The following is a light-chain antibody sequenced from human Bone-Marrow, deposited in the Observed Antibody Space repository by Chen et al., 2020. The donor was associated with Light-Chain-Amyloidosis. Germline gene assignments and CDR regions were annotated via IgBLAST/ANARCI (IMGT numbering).Light chain of an antibody. CDR3: LFSYNGTWV. J-gene: IGLJ3*02. CDR2: NTN. CDR1: TGTVTSGHY. Sequence: QAVVTQEPSLTVSPGGTVTLTCDSSTGTVTSGHYPYWFQQKPGQAPRTLIYNTNNKHSWTPAQFSGSLLGGKAALTLSGGQPEDEAEYFCLFSYNGTWVFGGGTELTVL. V-gene: IGLV7-46*01.